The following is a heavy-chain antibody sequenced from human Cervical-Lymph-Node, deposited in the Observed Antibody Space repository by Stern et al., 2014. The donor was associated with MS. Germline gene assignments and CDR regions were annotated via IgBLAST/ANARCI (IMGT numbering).Heavy chain of an antibody. J-gene: IGHJ3*02. CDR2: IYPEDPAT. D-gene: IGHD3-22*01. CDR3: VRRRDSDSYDTFDI. Sequence: VQLVQSGAEVKKPGESLKISCKPSGYSFSNFWIGWVRQTPGKGLEWMGSIYPEDPATTYRPSFPRHVPTPTDESISTAYLQWRSLKASDTAMYYCVRRRDSDSYDTFDIWGQGTMLIVSS. CDR1: GYSFSNFW. V-gene: IGHV5-51*01.